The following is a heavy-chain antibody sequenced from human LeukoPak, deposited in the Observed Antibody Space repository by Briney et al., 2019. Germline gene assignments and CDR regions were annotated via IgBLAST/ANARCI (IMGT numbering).Heavy chain of an antibody. CDR2: ISGSGGST. Sequence: GASLRLSCAASGFTFSSYAMSWVRQAPGKGLEWVSAISGSGGSTYYADSVKGRFTISRDNSTNTLYLQMNSLRAEDTAVYYCAKDDCSSTSCYYFGEYYFDYWGQGTLVTVSS. J-gene: IGHJ4*02. D-gene: IGHD2-2*01. V-gene: IGHV3-23*01. CDR3: AKDDCSSTSCYYFGEYYFDY. CDR1: GFTFSSYA.